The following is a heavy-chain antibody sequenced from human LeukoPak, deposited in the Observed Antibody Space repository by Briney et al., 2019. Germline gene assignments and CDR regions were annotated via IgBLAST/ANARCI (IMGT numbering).Heavy chain of an antibody. CDR1: EFTFSSYA. CDR2: ISYDGSNK. Sequence: PGGSLRLSCAASEFTFSSYAMYWVRQAPGKGLEWVAVISYDGSNKYYADSVKGRFTISRDNSKNTLYLQINSLRAEDTAVYYCASFGSSWYRDAFDIWGQGTMVTVSS. J-gene: IGHJ3*02. D-gene: IGHD6-13*01. V-gene: IGHV3-30-3*01. CDR3: ASFGSSWYRDAFDI.